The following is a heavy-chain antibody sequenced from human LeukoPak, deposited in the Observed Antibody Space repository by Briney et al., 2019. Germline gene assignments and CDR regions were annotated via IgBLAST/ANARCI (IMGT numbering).Heavy chain of an antibody. Sequence: SETLSLTCTVPGGSISSSSYYWGWIRQPPGKGLEWIGSIYYSGSTYYNPSLKSRVTISVDTSKNQFSLKLSSVTAADTAVYYCARLERYCSGGSCYPAAFDIWGQGTMVTVSS. D-gene: IGHD2-15*01. V-gene: IGHV4-39*07. CDR1: GGSISSSSYY. CDR3: ARLERYCSGGSCYPAAFDI. J-gene: IGHJ3*02. CDR2: IYYSGST.